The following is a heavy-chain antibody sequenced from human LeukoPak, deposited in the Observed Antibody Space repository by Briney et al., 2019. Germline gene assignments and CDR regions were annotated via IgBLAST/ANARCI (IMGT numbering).Heavy chain of an antibody. J-gene: IGHJ6*02. CDR3: ATQGLSAYDILTGYHPDYYCGMDV. V-gene: IGHV3-48*01. CDR2: ISSSSSTI. CDR1: GFTFSSYS. D-gene: IGHD3-9*01. Sequence: HPGGSLRLFCAASGFTFSSYSMNWVRQAPGKGLEWVSYISSSSSTIYYADSVKGRFTISRDNAKNSLYLQMNSLRAEDTAVYYCATQGLSAYDILTGYHPDYYCGMDVWGQGTTVTVSS.